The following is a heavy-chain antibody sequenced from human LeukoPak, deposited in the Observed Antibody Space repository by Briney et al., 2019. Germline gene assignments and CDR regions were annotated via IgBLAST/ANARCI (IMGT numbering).Heavy chain of an antibody. V-gene: IGHV4-4*07. CDR3: ARDSRPDATWRPLDY. CDR1: GGSISTYY. CDR2: IYPSGST. Sequence: TSETLSLTCTVSGGSISTYYWSWIRQPAGKGLEWIGRIYPSGSTNYNPSLKSRVTMSLDTSKNQFSLNLNSVIAADTAVYYCARDSRPDATWRPLDYWGQGTLVTVSS. D-gene: IGHD2-15*01. J-gene: IGHJ4*02.